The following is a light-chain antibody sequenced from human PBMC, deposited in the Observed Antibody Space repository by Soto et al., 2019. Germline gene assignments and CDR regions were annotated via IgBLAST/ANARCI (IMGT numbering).Light chain of an antibody. CDR3: HQFNNWPPLT. CDR1: QFVSTN. J-gene: IGKJ4*01. CDR2: SAS. Sequence: EVVMTQSPATLSVSPGERATLSCRASQFVSTNLAWYQQKPGQAPRLLIYSASTRATGIPARFSGSGSGTEFTLTISSLQSEDSALYYCHQFNNWPPLTFGGGTKVEIK. V-gene: IGKV3-15*01.